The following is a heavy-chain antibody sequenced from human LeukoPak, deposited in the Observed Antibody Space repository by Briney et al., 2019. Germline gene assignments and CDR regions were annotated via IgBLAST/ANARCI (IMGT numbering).Heavy chain of an antibody. CDR1: GFTFSRHW. CDR2: IKQDGSEK. Sequence: GGSLRLSCAASGFTFSRHWMSWVRQAPGKGLEWVANIKQDGSEKYYVDSVKGRFTISRDNAKNSLYLQMNSLRVDDTAVYYCARERRIAVAGTRTPNFQHWGQGTLVTVSS. D-gene: IGHD6-19*01. J-gene: IGHJ1*01. CDR3: ARERRIAVAGTRTPNFQH. V-gene: IGHV3-7*01.